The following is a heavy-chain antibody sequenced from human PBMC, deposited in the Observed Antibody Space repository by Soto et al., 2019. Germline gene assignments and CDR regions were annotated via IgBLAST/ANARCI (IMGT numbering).Heavy chain of an antibody. V-gene: IGHV1-69*06. CDR1: VGTFSSYY. CDR3: ARESRSSSWLDYYYYGMDV. Sequence: SVKVSCKASVGTFSSYYISWVRQAPGQGLEWMGGIIPIFGTANYAQKFQGRVTITADKSTSTAYMELSSLRSEDTAVYYCARESRSSSWLDYYYYGMDVWGQGTTVTVSS. D-gene: IGHD6-13*01. CDR2: IIPIFGTA. J-gene: IGHJ6*02.